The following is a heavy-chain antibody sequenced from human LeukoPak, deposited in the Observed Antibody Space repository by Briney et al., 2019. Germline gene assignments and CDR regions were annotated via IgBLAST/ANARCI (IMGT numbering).Heavy chain of an antibody. V-gene: IGHV3-7*01. CDR3: ARDKIVGATNFDS. Sequence: GGSLRLSCAASGFTFSSYWMAWVRQAPGKGLEWVANIRQDGGEIYYVDSVKGRFILSRDNAKNSLYLEMNSLRDEDTADYYCARDKIVGATNFDSWGQGTLVTVSS. J-gene: IGHJ4*02. CDR2: IRQDGGEI. CDR1: GFTFSSYW. D-gene: IGHD1-26*01.